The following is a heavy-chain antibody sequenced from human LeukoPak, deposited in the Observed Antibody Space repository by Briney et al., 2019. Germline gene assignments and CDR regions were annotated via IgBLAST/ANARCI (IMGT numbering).Heavy chain of an antibody. J-gene: IGHJ5*02. CDR1: GASISSSSYY. CDR2: FYYTGST. V-gene: IGHV4-39*01. CDR3: ARHLRLDP. Sequence: SETLSLTCTVSGASISSSSYYWGRIRQPPGKGLEWIGSFYYTGSTYYNPSLKSRVTIPVDTSKNQFSLKLSSVNAADTAVYYCARHLRLDPWGQGTLVTVSS.